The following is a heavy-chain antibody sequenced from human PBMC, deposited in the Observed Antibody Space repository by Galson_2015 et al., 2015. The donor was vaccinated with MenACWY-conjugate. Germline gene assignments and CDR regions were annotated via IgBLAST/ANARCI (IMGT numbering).Heavy chain of an antibody. CDR2: IHYSRTT. CDR1: GGSINSENYW. Sequence: SETLSLTCTVPGGSINSENYWWAWIRQPPGKGLEWIGSIHYSRTTHYNPSLESRVTMSVDTSRDQFSLKLRSVTAADTAVYYCARLPRGITFIVVAPWGQGTLVTVSS. D-gene: IGHD3-22*01. V-gene: IGHV4-39*01. J-gene: IGHJ5*02. CDR3: ARLPRGITFIVVAP.